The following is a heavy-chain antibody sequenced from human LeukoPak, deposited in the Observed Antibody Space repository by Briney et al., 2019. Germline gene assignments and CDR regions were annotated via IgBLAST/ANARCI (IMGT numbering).Heavy chain of an antibody. CDR1: GYAFTHYA. V-gene: IGHV1-3*01. CDR2: FNGGIGNT. Sequence: GASVKVSCKASGYAFTHYAVHWVRQAPGQRLEWMGWFNGGIGNTRYSQKFQGRVSITRDTSANTAYMELSSLRSEDTAVYYCARSEISNLGLIDYWGQGTLVTVSS. J-gene: IGHJ4*02. D-gene: IGHD3/OR15-3a*01. CDR3: ARSEISNLGLIDY.